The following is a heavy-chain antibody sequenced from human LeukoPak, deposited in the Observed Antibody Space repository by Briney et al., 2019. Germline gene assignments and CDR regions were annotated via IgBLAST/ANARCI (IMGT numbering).Heavy chain of an antibody. D-gene: IGHD6-13*01. CDR3: ARGGAAAGIGYYYYGMDV. J-gene: IGHJ6*04. Sequence: GGSLRLSCAASGFTFSSYEMNWVRQAPGEGLERVSYISSSGSTIYYADSVKGRFTISRDNAKNSLYLQMNSLRAEDTAVYYCARGGAAAGIGYYYYGMDVWGKGTTVTVSS. CDR2: ISSSGSTI. V-gene: IGHV3-48*03. CDR1: GFTFSSYE.